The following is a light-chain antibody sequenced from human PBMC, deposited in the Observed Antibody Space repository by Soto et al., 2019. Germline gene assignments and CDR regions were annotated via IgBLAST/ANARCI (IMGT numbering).Light chain of an antibody. CDR3: QAWDSSTASG. Sequence: SYELPQPPSVAVAPGQTASITCSADKLGDTYTCWYQQKPRQSPVLVIYQDTKRPSGIPELFYGSNSGNTATLTIGGTQAMDEAVHCCQAWDSSTASGLGRGTKLTV. CDR1: KLGDTY. CDR2: QDT. V-gene: IGLV3-1*01. J-gene: IGLJ2*01.